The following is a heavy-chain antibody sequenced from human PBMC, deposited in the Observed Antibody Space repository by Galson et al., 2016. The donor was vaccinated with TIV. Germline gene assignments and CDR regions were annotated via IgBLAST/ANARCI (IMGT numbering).Heavy chain of an antibody. CDR3: ARQTGCGGDCYYFDF. Sequence: SLRLSCADSRSTFSSSWMNWVRQAPGKGLEWVANINGDGTEIKYVDSVKGRFIISRDNSKNTLDLQMNSLRAEDTAVYYCARQTGCGGDCYYFDFWGQGTLVTVSS. CDR2: INGDGTEI. V-gene: IGHV3-7*01. CDR1: RSTFSSSW. D-gene: IGHD2-21*02. J-gene: IGHJ4*02.